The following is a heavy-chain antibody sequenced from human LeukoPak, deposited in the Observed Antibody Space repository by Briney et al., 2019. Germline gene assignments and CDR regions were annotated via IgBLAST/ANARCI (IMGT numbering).Heavy chain of an antibody. J-gene: IGHJ5*02. D-gene: IGHD3-22*01. CDR3: ARAPLYDSSPFDP. Sequence: PSQTLSLTCTVSGGSISSGGYYWSWIRQHPGKGLEWIGYIYYSGSAYYNPSLKSRVTISEDTSENQFSLKLSSVTAADTAVYYCARAPLYDSSPFDPWGQGTLVTVSS. CDR2: IYYSGSA. V-gene: IGHV4-31*03. CDR1: GGSISSGGYY.